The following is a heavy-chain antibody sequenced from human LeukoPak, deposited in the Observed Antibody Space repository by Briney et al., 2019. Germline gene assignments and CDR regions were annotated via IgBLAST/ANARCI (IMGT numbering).Heavy chain of an antibody. Sequence: ASVKVSCKASGYTFTSYYMHWVRQAPGQGLEWMGIINPSGGSTSYAQKFQGRVTMTRDMSTSTVYMELSSLRSEDTAVYYCARGWETWIQLWLLHVNWFDPWGQGTLVTVSS. CDR2: INPSGGST. D-gene: IGHD5-18*01. CDR1: GYTFTSYY. CDR3: ARGWETWIQLWLLHVNWFDP. J-gene: IGHJ5*02. V-gene: IGHV1-46*01.